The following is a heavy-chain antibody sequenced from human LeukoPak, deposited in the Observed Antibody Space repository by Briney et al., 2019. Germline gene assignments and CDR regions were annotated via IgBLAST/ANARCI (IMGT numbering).Heavy chain of an antibody. CDR3: ASGKETSMAQGY. CDR2: IYSGGSI. V-gene: IGHV3-53*01. J-gene: IGHJ4*02. Sequence: GGSLRLSCAVSGFTVSSNYMTWVRQAPGKGLEWVSVIYSGGSIYYADSVKGRFTISRDISKNTVDLQLNSLRAEDTAVYYCASGKETSMAQGYWGQGTLVTVSS. D-gene: IGHD5-18*01. CDR1: GFTVSSNY.